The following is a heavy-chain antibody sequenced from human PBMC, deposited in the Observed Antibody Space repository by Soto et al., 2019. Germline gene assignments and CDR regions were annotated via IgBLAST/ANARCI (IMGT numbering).Heavy chain of an antibody. J-gene: IGHJ6*02. D-gene: IGHD3-10*01. CDR1: FSPFPLSF. CDR3: ARDSMVRDNYYYYGMDV. Sequence: SFPSSFSPFPLSFLLFFLHSPLQFLYFMGFISAYNGNTNYAQKLQGRVTMTTDTSTSTAYMELRSLRSDDTAVYYCARDSMVRDNYYYYGMDVWGQGTTVTVSS. CDR2: ISAYNGNT. V-gene: IGHV1-18*01.